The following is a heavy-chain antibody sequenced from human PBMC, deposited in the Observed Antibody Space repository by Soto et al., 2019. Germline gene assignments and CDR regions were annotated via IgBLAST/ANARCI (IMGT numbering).Heavy chain of an antibody. CDR1: GFTFSTFA. Sequence: GGSLRLSCAASGFTFSTFAMHWVRQAPGKGLEWVAVISYEATNKFYADSVKGRFTISRDNSENTLYLQMTSLRSEDTAVYYCARAPTSRLDYWGQGTLVTVSS. V-gene: IGHV3-30-3*01. CDR3: ARAPTSRLDY. CDR2: ISYEATNK. J-gene: IGHJ4*02.